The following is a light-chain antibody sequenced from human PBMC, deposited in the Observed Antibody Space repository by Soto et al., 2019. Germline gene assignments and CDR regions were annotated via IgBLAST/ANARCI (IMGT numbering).Light chain of an antibody. Sequence: ELVLTQSPGTLSLYPGERATLSCRASQSVNSTYLAWYQQKPGQAPRLLIYGASNRATGIPDRYSGSGSGTDFTLTISRLEPEDFAVYYCQQYGGSRWTFGQGTKVDIK. CDR1: QSVNSTY. CDR2: GAS. CDR3: QQYGGSRWT. V-gene: IGKV3-20*01. J-gene: IGKJ1*01.